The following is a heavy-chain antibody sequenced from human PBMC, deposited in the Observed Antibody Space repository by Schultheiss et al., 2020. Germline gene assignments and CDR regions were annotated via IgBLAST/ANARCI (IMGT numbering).Heavy chain of an antibody. V-gene: IGHV3-33*08. J-gene: IGHJ3*02. CDR3: AREEDMIVEDGAFDI. CDR2: IWYDGSNK. Sequence: GGSLRLSCAASGFTFSDYYMSWIRQAPGKGLEWVAVIWYDGSNKYYADSVKGRFTISRDNAKNSLYLQMNSLRAEDTAVYYCAREEDMIVEDGAFDIWGRGTMVTVAS. D-gene: IGHD3-22*01. CDR1: GFTFSDYY.